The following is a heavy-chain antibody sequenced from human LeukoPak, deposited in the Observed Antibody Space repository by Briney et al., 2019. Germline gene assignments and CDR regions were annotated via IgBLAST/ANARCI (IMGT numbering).Heavy chain of an antibody. D-gene: IGHD4-17*01. V-gene: IGHV3-15*01. CDR3: TTLNYYGDYGGYFDY. CDR2: IKSRTDGGTT. Sequence: PGGSLRLSCVASGFTFSNAWMSWVRQAPGKGLEWVGRIKSRTDGGTTDYAAPVKGRFTISRDDSKNTLYLQMNSLKTEDTAVYYCTTLNYYGDYGGYFDYWGQGTLVTVSS. CDR1: GFTFSNAW. J-gene: IGHJ4*02.